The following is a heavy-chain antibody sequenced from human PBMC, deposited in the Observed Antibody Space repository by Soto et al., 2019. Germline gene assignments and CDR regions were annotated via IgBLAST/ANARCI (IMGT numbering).Heavy chain of an antibody. CDR3: ASHLVPAAIGWGGRIKYGMDV. D-gene: IGHD2-2*01. Sequence: QLQLQESGPGLVKPSETLSLTCTVSAGSISSDGYYWGWIRQPPGKGLEWIGSIHYSGTTYYKPSLKTRLIISVGTSNNQFSLKLHPVTAADTAVYYCASHLVPAAIGWGGRIKYGMDVWRQGTTVTVSS. CDR1: AGSISSDGYY. CDR2: IHYSGTT. J-gene: IGHJ6*02. V-gene: IGHV4-39*01.